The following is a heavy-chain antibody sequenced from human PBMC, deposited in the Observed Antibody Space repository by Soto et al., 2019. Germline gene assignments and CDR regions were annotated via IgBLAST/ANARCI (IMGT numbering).Heavy chain of an antibody. CDR1: GGTFSSYT. CDR3: ATLDSSGWYGLRWFDP. CDR2: IIPILGIA. D-gene: IGHD6-19*01. J-gene: IGHJ5*02. V-gene: IGHV1-69*02. Sequence: QVQLVQSGAEVKKPGSSVKVSCKASGGTFSSYTISWVRQAPGQGLEWMGRIIPILGIANYAQKFQGRVTITADKSTSTAYMELSSLRSEDTAVYYCATLDSSGWYGLRWFDPWGQGTLVTVSS.